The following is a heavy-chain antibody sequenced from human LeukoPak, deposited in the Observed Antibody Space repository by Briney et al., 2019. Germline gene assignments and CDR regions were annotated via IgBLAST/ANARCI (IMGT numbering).Heavy chain of an antibody. Sequence: GASVKVSCKASGYTLTSYDISWVRQAPGQGLEWMGWISAYNGNTNYVQNLQGRVTMTTDTSTSTAYMELRSLRSDDTAVYYCARVWYSALWYFDLWGRGTLVTVSS. D-gene: IGHD2-15*01. V-gene: IGHV1-18*01. J-gene: IGHJ2*01. CDR1: GYTLTSYD. CDR2: ISAYNGNT. CDR3: ARVWYSALWYFDL.